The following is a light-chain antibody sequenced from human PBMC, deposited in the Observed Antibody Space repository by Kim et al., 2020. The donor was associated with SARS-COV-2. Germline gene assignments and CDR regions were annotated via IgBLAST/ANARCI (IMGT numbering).Light chain of an antibody. CDR2: RNN. V-gene: IGLV1-47*01. CDR3: AAWDDSLSAVV. Sequence: QSVLTQPPSASGTPGQRVTISCSGSSSNIGSNYVYWYRQLPGTAPKLLIYRNNQRASGVPDRFSGSKSGTSASLAITGLRSEDEADCYCAAWDDSLSAVVFGGGTKLTVL. CDR1: SSNIGSNY. J-gene: IGLJ2*01.